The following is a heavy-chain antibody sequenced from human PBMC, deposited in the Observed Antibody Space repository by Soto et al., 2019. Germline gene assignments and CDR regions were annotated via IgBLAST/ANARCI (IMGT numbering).Heavy chain of an antibody. Sequence: SVKVSCKASGGTFSSYSISWVRQAPGQGLEWMGGIIPIFGTANYAQKFQGRVTITADESTSTAYMELSSLRSEDTAVYYCARATLIAARPIGEAFDIWGQGTMVTVSS. V-gene: IGHV1-69*13. J-gene: IGHJ3*02. D-gene: IGHD6-6*01. CDR3: ARATLIAARPIGEAFDI. CDR2: IIPIFGTA. CDR1: GGTFSSYS.